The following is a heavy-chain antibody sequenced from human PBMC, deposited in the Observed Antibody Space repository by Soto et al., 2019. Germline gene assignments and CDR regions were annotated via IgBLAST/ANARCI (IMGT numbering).Heavy chain of an antibody. CDR3: ARDSSIAAHEGYRGAIWFDP. CDR2: IIPIFGTA. J-gene: IGHJ5*02. V-gene: IGHV1-69*13. D-gene: IGHD6-6*01. CDR1: GGTFSSYA. Sequence: GASVKVSCKASGGTFSSYAISWVRQAPGQGLEWMGGIIPIFGTANYAQKFQGRVTITADESTSTAYMELSSLRSEDTAVYYCARDSSIAAHEGYRGAIWFDPWGQGTRVTVSS.